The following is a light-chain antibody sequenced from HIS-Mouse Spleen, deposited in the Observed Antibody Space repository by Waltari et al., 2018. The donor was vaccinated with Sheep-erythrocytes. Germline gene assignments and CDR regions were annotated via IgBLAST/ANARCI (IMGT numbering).Light chain of an antibody. CDR3: QAWDSSTAWV. CDR1: SSDVGGYNY. J-gene: IGLJ3*02. Sequence: QSALTQPPSASGSPGQSVTISCTGTSSDVGGYNYVSWYQQHPVKAPKLMIYEVSKRPSGVPDRFSGSKSGNTASLTVSGLQAMDEADYYCQAWDSSTAWVFGGGTKLTVL. CDR2: EVS. V-gene: IGLV2-8*01.